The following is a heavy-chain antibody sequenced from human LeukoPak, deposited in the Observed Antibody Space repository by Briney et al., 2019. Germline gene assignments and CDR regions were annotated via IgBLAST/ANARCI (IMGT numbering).Heavy chain of an antibody. CDR3: AKEVAAITFFDY. J-gene: IGHJ4*02. CDR1: GLTFSSHW. D-gene: IGHD5-12*01. CDR2: ISFDGSNK. V-gene: IGHV3-30*18. Sequence: GGSLRLSCAASGLTFSSHWMHWVRQAPGKGLEWVAVISFDGSNKYYADSVKGRFTISRDNPKNTLYLQMNSLRAEDTAVYYCAKEVAAITFFDYWGQGTLVTVSS.